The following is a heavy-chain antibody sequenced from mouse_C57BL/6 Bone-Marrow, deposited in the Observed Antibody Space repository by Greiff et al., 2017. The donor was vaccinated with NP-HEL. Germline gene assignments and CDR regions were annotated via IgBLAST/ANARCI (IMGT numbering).Heavy chain of an antibody. Sequence: QVQLQQPGAELVKPGASVKLSCKASGYTFTSYWMHWVKQRPGRGLEWIGRIDPHSGGTKYTEKFKSKATLTVDKPSSTAYMQLSSLTSEDSAIYYCARGRVTTCPYAMYYWGQGTAVTVSS. J-gene: IGHJ4*01. CDR3: ARGRVTTCPYAMYY. D-gene: IGHD2-5*01. V-gene: IGHV1-72*01. CDR2: IDPHSGGT. CDR1: GYTFTSYW.